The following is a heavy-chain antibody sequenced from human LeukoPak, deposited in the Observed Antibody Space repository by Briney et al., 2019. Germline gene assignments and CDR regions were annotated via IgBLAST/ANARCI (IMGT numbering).Heavy chain of an antibody. V-gene: IGHV3-48*03. CDR1: GFTFSSYE. CDR3: ARALMGGYPHFDY. Sequence: GGSLRLSCAASGFTFSSYEMNWVRQAPGKGLEWVSYISSSGSTIYYADSVKGRFTISRDNAKNSLYLQMNSLRAEDTALYYCARALMGGYPHFDYWGQGTLVTVSS. CDR2: ISSSGSTI. J-gene: IGHJ4*02. D-gene: IGHD2-8*01.